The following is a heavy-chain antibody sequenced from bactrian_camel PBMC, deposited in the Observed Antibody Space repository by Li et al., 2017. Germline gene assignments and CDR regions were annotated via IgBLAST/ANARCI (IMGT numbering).Heavy chain of an antibody. CDR1: RYTSQYFC. CDR2: IDEDGTT. J-gene: IGHJ6*01. Sequence: HVQLVESGGGSVQSGGSLRLSCAASRYTSQYFCMAWFRQTTGKEREEVAAIDEDGTTSYADSVKGRFAISKDNAKHTLTLEMNNLKPEDTGMYRCALDIRCRPGSFSYWGQGTQVTVS. V-gene: IGHV3S26*01. CDR3: ALDIRCRPGSFSY.